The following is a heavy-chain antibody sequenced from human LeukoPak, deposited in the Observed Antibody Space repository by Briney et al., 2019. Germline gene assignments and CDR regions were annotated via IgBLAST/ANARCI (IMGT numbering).Heavy chain of an antibody. CDR2: IRSKAYGGAT. CDR1: GFTFGDYA. D-gene: IGHD3-3*01. CDR3: ARSGYLRYFDY. V-gene: IGHV3-49*04. J-gene: IGHJ4*02. Sequence: GGSLRLSCTASGFTFGDYAMSWVRQAPGKGLEWVGFIRSKAYGGATEYAASVKGRFTISRDDSKSIAYLQMNSLRAEDTAVYYCARSGYLRYFDYWGQGTLVTVSS.